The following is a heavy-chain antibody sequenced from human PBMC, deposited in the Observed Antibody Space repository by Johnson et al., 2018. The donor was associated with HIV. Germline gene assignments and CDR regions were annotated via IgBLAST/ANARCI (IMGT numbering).Heavy chain of an antibody. CDR3: ASEYFDM. CDR2: ISYDGGEK. J-gene: IGHJ3*02. Sequence: QVQPVESGGGVVQPGRSLRLSCAASGFTFSSYATHWVRLAPGKGLEWVSLISYDGGEKYTADSVTGRFTIAIDNSKNTLYLQMNSMRTEDTAVYYCASEYFDMWVQGKMVTVSS. V-gene: IGHV3-30*04. CDR1: GFTFSSYA.